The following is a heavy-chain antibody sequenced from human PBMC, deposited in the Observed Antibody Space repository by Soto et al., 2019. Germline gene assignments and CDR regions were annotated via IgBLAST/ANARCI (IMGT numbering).Heavy chain of an antibody. D-gene: IGHD4-17*01. CDR2: ISYDGSNK. CDR1: GFTFSSYA. Sequence: GGSLRLSCAASGFTFSSYAMHWVRQAPGKGLEWVAVISYDGSNKYYADSVKGRFTISRDNSKNTLYLQMNSLRAEDTAVYYCARDPGVDYPYYFDYWGQGTLVTVSS. J-gene: IGHJ4*02. V-gene: IGHV3-30-3*01. CDR3: ARDPGVDYPYYFDY.